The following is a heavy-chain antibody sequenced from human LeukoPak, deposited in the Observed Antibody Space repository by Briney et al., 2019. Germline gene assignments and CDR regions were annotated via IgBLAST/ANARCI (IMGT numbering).Heavy chain of an antibody. J-gene: IGHJ6*02. CDR2: ISGSGGST. D-gene: IGHD2-2*01. Sequence: PGGSLRLSCAASGFTFSSYAMSWVRQAPGKGLEWVSAISGSGGSTYYADSVKGRFTISRDNFKNTLYLQMNSLRAEDTAVYYCAKGVRVCSSTSCLPLKYYYYGMDVWGQGTTVTVSS. CDR1: GFTFSSYA. CDR3: AKGVRVCSSTSCLPLKYYYYGMDV. V-gene: IGHV3-23*01.